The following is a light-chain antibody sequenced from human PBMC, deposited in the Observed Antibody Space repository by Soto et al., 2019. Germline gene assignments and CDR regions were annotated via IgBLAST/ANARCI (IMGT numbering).Light chain of an antibody. J-gene: IGKJ4*01. CDR2: GAS. CDR3: QEYGSSLLT. Sequence: EIVLTQSPGTLSLSPGERATLSCRASQSVSTSYLAWYQQKPGQAPRLLIYGASSRATGIPDRFSGSGSGTDFTLTISRLGLEEFAVYYCQEYGSSLLTFGGGTKVEIK. V-gene: IGKV3-20*01. CDR1: QSVSTSY.